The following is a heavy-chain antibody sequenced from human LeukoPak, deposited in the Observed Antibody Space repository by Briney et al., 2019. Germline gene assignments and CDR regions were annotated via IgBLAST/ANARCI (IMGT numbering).Heavy chain of an antibody. Sequence: PGGSLRLSCAASRFTFSSYWMSWVRQAPGKGLEWVANIKQDGSEKYYVDSVKGRFTISRDNAKNSLYLQMNSLRAEDTAVYYCARDSMYYYDSSGDVPDYWGQGTLVTVSS. CDR2: IKQDGSEK. CDR1: RFTFSSYW. V-gene: IGHV3-7*01. D-gene: IGHD3-22*01. CDR3: ARDSMYYYDSSGDVPDY. J-gene: IGHJ4*02.